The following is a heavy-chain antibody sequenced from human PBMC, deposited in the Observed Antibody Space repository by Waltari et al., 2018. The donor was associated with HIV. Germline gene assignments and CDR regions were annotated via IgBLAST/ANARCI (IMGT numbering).Heavy chain of an antibody. CDR1: GDYISSNW. Sequence: QVQLQESGPGLVKPSETLSLSCTVSGDYISSNWWTRIRQPAGKGLEWIGRIYTTGSTNYNASLESRVTMSVDTSKNQFSLKLTSVTAADTAVYYCAREKAPHREFDYWGQGTLVTVSS. CDR3: AREKAPHREFDY. V-gene: IGHV4-4*07. CDR2: IYTTGST. J-gene: IGHJ4*02.